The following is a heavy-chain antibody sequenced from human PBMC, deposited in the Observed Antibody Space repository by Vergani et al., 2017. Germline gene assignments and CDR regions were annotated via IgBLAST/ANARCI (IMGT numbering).Heavy chain of an antibody. CDR2: IYPADSDT. V-gene: IGHV5-51*01. CDR3: ARHTTYSDS. J-gene: IGHJ4*02. CDR1: EYSFGNYC. Sequence: EVALVQSGPEMRKPGESLKISCKGSEYSFGNYCIGWVRQRPGKGLEWMGIIYPADSDTGYSPYVQGQVTISAYKSISTASLPWDSLKASDTALYYCARHTTYSDSWGQGTLVTVSS. D-gene: IGHD1-1*01.